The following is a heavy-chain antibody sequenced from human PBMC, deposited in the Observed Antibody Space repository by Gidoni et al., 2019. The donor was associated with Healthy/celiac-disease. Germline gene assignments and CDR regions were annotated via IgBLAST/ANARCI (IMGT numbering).Heavy chain of an antibody. CDR2: SNSDGSST. D-gene: IGHD5-18*01. Sequence: EVQLVESGGGLVQPGGSLRLSCSASGFTFSSYWMHWVRQAPGKGLVWVSRSNSDGSSTSYADSVKGRFTISRDNAKNTLYLQMNSLRAEDTAVYYCARDGAAMEMDVWGQGTTVTVSS. J-gene: IGHJ6*02. V-gene: IGHV3-74*01. CDR1: GFTFSSYW. CDR3: ARDGAAMEMDV.